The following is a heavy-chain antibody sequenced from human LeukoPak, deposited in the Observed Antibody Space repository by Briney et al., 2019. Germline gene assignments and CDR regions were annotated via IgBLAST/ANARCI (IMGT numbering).Heavy chain of an antibody. CDR3: AKDGHTVTVFDS. CDR1: GFTFSSYG. J-gene: IGHJ4*02. D-gene: IGHD4-17*01. Sequence: PGGSLRLSCAASGFTFSSYGMHWVRQAPGKGLEWVAVMSYDGRNKYYADSGKGRFTISRDNSRNTLNLQMNSLRTEDTAVYYCAKDGHTVTVFDSWGQGTLVTVSS. CDR2: MSYDGRNK. V-gene: IGHV3-30*18.